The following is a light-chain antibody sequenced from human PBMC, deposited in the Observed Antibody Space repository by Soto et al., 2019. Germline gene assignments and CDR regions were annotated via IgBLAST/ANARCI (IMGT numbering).Light chain of an antibody. CDR1: QSITNY. CDR3: QQRSNWPPDFT. J-gene: IGKJ4*01. Sequence: EIILTQSPATLSFSPGGSATLSCRASQSITNYLAWYQQRPGQPPRLLIYDASKGATGIPARFSGSGSGTDFTLTISSLEPEDSAVYYCQQRSNWPPDFTFGGGTKVEIK. CDR2: DAS. V-gene: IGKV3-11*01.